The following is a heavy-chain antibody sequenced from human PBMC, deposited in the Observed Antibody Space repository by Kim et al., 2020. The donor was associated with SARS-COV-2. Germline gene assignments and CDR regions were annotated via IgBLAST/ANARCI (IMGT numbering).Heavy chain of an antibody. J-gene: IGHJ4*02. CDR3: ARLLGLSGWPFDY. V-gene: IGHV4-39*01. Sequence: SETLSLTCTVSGGSISSSSYYWGWIRQPPGKGLEWIGSIYYSGSTYYNPSLKSRVTISVDTSKNQFSLKLSSVTAADTAVYYCARLLGLSGWPFDYWGQGTLVTVSS. D-gene: IGHD6-19*01. CDR2: IYYSGST. CDR1: GGSISSSSYY.